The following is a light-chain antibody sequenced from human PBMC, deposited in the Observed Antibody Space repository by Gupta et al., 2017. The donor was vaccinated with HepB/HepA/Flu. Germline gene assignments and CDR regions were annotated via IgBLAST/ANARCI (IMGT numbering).Light chain of an antibody. V-gene: IGLV1-40*01. J-gene: IGLJ2*01. CDR3: QSFDRSLSALV. CDR1: SSNIGADYD. Sequence: QSVLTQPPSVSGAPGQRVPISCPGNSSNIGADYDVHWYQQLPGTAPKVLIYGDRIRPSGVPDRFSGSQSGTSASLTITGLQPEDEADYYCQSFDRSLSALVFGGGTKLTVL. CDR2: GDR.